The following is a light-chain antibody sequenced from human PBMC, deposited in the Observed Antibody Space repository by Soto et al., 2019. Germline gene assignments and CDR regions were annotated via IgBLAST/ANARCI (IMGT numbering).Light chain of an antibody. Sequence: QSALTQPASVSGSPGQSSTISCTGTSSDVGGYNYVSWYQEHPGKAPKLMIYDVSNRPSGVSNRFSGSKSGNTASLTISGLQAEDEGDYYCSSYTTDSNYVFGTGTKLTVL. J-gene: IGLJ1*01. V-gene: IGLV2-14*01. CDR1: SSDVGGYNY. CDR3: SSYTTDSNYV. CDR2: DVS.